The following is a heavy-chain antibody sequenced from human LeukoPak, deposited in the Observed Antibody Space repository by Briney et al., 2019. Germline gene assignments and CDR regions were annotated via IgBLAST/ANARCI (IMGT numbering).Heavy chain of an antibody. D-gene: IGHD6-19*01. CDR3: ARALSGCILCFDY. CDR1: GYTFTSHD. Sequence: ASVKVSCKASGYTFTSHDINWVRQTTGQGLEWMGWMSPNSGNTGYAQKFQGRVTMTRDNSMSTAYMELSSLSSEDTAVYYCARALSGCILCFDYWGQGTLVTVS. V-gene: IGHV1-8*01. J-gene: IGHJ4*02. CDR2: MSPNSGNT.